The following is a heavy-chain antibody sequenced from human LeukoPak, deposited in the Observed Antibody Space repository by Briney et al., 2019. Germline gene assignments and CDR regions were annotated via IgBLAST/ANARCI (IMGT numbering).Heavy chain of an antibody. CDR2: IYYTGNT. D-gene: IGHD3-22*01. CDR3: AKGPLVVVNVD. CDR1: GGAISYYY. Sequence: SETLSLTCTVSGGAISYYYWNWIRQPPGKGLEWIGYIYYTGNTNYNPSLKSRVTISVDTSKNQFSLKLSSVTAADTAIYYCAKGPLVVVNVDWGQGTLVTVSS. J-gene: IGHJ4*02. V-gene: IGHV4-59*01.